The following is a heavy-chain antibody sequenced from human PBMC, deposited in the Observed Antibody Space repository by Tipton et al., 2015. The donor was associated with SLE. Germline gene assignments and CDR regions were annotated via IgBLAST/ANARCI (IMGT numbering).Heavy chain of an antibody. J-gene: IGHJ3*02. Sequence: SLRLSCAASGVTVSSYYMSWVRQAPGKGLEWVSVIYSGGSTYYADSVKGRFTISRHNSKNTLYLQMNSMRAEDTAVYYCARGKRHRADFDIWGQGTMVPVPS. CDR3: ARGKRHRADFDI. CDR1: GVTVSSYY. D-gene: IGHD2-21*01. CDR2: IYSGGST. V-gene: IGHV3-53*04.